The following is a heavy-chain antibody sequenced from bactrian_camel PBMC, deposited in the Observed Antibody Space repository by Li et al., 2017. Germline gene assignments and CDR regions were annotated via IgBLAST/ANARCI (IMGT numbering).Heavy chain of an antibody. D-gene: IGHD2*01. CDR2: IDRDGTT. V-gene: IGHV3S53*01. CDR1: GHTDSIDSLIT. J-gene: IGHJ4*01. CDR3: AHRSGTWFYTCLEPPYQYNY. Sequence: HVQLVESGGDSVQAGGTLRLSCVASGHTDSIDSLITMGWLRQAPGKEREGVAVIDRDGTTAYADSVKGRFTISNDNAGTTLYLQMNSLKPEDTAMYYCAHRSGTWFYTCLEPPYQYNYWGQGTQVTVS.